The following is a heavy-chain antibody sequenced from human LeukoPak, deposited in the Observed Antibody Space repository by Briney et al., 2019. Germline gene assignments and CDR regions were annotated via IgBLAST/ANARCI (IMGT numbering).Heavy chain of an antibody. Sequence: PSETLSLTCTVSGGSISSYYWSWIRQPPGKGLEWIGYIYYSGSTNYNPSLKSRVTISLDTSKNQFSLKLSSVTAADTAVYYCARDRRNDGYIVGATTPDAFDIWGQGTMVTVSS. CDR1: GGSISSYY. J-gene: IGHJ3*02. D-gene: IGHD1-26*01. V-gene: IGHV4-59*01. CDR2: IYYSGST. CDR3: ARDRRNDGYIVGATTPDAFDI.